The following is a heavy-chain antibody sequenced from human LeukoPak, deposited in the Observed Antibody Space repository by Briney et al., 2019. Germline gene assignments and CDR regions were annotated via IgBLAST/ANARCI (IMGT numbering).Heavy chain of an antibody. Sequence: GGSLRLACAASGFTFSSYGMHWVGQAPGKGLEGVTFIRYDGSNKYYADSVKGRFTISRDNSKNTLYLQMNSLRAEDTAVYYCARDVLRLRAFDIWGQGTMVTVSS. CDR1: GFTFSSYG. J-gene: IGHJ3*02. CDR3: ARDVLRLRAFDI. V-gene: IGHV3-30*02. D-gene: IGHD3-3*01. CDR2: IRYDGSNK.